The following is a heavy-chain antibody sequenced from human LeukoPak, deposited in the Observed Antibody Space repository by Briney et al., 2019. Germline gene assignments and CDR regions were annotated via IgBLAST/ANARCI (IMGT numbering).Heavy chain of an antibody. V-gene: IGHV3-74*01. CDR2: IKGDGNT. J-gene: IGHJ1*01. Sequence: PGGSLRLSCAASEFTVSSNCMSWVRQAPGKGLVWVSRIKGDGNTNYADSVKGRFTISRDNAKNTVSLQMNSLRAEDTGVYYCARAPSEIGGYYPEYFRHWGQGTLVTVSS. D-gene: IGHD3-22*01. CDR1: EFTVSSNC. CDR3: ARAPSEIGGYYPEYFRH.